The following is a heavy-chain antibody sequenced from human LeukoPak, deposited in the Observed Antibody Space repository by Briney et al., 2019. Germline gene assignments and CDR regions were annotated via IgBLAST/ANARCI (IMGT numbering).Heavy chain of an antibody. J-gene: IGHJ4*02. D-gene: IGHD2-2*01. CDR2: IKQDGSEK. CDR3: ARVRCSSNSCFPDY. V-gene: IGHV3-7*01. Sequence: GGSLRLSCAASGFTLSTYWMSWVRQAAGEVLEWEANIKQDGSEKYYVDSVKGRFTISRDNAKNSLFLQMNSLRAEDTAVYYCARVRCSSNSCFPDYWGQGTLVTVSS. CDR1: GFTLSTYW.